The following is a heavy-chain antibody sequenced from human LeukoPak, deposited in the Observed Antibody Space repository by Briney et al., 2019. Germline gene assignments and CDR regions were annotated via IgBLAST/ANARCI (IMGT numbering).Heavy chain of an antibody. CDR3: ARAGYNWNDGDYYYGMDV. CDR2: IWYDGSNK. J-gene: IGHJ6*02. V-gene: IGHV3-33*01. CDR1: GFTFSSYG. Sequence: GGSLRLSCAASGFTFSSYGMHWVRQAPGKGLEWVAVIWYDGSNKYYADSVKGRFTISRDNSKNTLYLQMNSLRAEDTAVYYCARAGYNWNDGDYYYGMDVWGQGTTVTVSS. D-gene: IGHD1-1*01.